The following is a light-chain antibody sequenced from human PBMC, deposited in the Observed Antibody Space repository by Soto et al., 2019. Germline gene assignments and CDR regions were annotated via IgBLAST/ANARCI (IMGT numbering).Light chain of an antibody. CDR1: SSNIGAGYD. V-gene: IGLV1-40*01. CDR3: QSYDSSLSGVV. Sequence: QPVLTQPPSVSGAPGQRVTISCTGSSSNIGAGYDVHWYQQLPGTAPKLLIYGNSNRPSGVPDRFSGSKSGTSASLAITGLQAEDEDDHYCQSYDSSLSGVVFGGGTKLTVL. CDR2: GNS. J-gene: IGLJ2*01.